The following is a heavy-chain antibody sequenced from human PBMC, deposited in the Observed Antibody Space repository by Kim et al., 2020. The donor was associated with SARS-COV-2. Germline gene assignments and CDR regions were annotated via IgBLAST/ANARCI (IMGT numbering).Heavy chain of an antibody. CDR2: ISGSGGST. D-gene: IGHD3-22*01. CDR1: GFTFSSYA. Sequence: GGSLRLSCAASGFTFSSYAMSWVRQAPGKGLEWVSAISGSGGSTYYADSVKGRFTISRDNSKNTLYLQMNSLRAEDTAVYYCAKLTHYYDSSGYYPNFDYWGQGTLVTVSS. V-gene: IGHV3-23*01. J-gene: IGHJ4*02. CDR3: AKLTHYYDSSGYYPNFDY.